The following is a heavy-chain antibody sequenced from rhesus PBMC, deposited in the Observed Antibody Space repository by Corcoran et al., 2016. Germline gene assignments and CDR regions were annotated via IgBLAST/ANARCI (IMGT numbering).Heavy chain of an antibody. V-gene: IGHV4-169*01. Sequence: QVQLQESGPGLVKPSETLSVTCAVSGGSISSSYWSWIRQAPGKGLEWIGYIYGSGSSTNYNPSLKSRFTLSVDTSKIQLSLKLSSVTTADTAVYYCARGPYNSGSYNDAFDFWGQGLRVTVSS. CDR1: GGSISSSY. CDR2: IYGSGSST. J-gene: IGHJ3*01. D-gene: IGHD1-44*02. CDR3: ARGPYNSGSYNDAFDF.